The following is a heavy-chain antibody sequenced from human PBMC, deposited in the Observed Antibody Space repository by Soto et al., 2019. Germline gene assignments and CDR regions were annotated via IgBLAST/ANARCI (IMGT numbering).Heavy chain of an antibody. CDR3: ASFIAAAGPRRSYYFDY. J-gene: IGHJ4*02. CDR1: GGSISSGGYY. V-gene: IGHV4-31*03. Sequence: QVQLQESGPGLVKPSQTLSLTCTVSGGSISSGGYYWSWIRQHPGKGLEGIGYLYYSGGTYYNPSLKSRVTISVDTSKYRFSLKLSSVTAADTAVYYCASFIAAAGPRRSYYFDYWGQGTLVTVSS. CDR2: LYYSGGT. D-gene: IGHD6-13*01.